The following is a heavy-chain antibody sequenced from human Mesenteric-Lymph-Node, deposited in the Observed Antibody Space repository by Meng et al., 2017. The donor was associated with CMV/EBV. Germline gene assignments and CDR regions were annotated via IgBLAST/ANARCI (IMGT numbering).Heavy chain of an antibody. Sequence: SETLSLTCTVSGASISSGDYYWSWIRQPPGKGLEWIGYIYYSGSTNYNPSLKSRVTISVDTSKNQFSLKLSSVTAADTAVYYCARSEGYCSSTSCYDLWWFDPWGQGTLVTVSS. CDR1: GASISSGDYY. CDR3: ARSEGYCSSTSCYDLWWFDP. J-gene: IGHJ5*02. D-gene: IGHD2-2*01. V-gene: IGHV4-61*08. CDR2: IYYSGST.